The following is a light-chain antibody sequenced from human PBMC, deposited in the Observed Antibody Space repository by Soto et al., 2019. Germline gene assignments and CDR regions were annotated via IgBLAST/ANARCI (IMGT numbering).Light chain of an antibody. Sequence: EIVLTQSPATLSLSPEEIATRSWRASQSVSSYLAWYQQKPGQAPRLLIYDASNRATGIPARFSGSGSGTDFALTINSLEPEDFAVYYCQQRSNWPSITFGQGTRLEIK. CDR2: DAS. J-gene: IGKJ5*01. CDR1: QSVSSY. V-gene: IGKV3-11*01. CDR3: QQRSNWPSIT.